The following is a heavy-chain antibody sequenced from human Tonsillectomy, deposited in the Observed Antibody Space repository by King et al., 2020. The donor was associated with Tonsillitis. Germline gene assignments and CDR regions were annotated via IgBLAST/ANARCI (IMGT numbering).Heavy chain of an antibody. CDR3: GVTSYDSSVSYYEDK. V-gene: IGHV3-53*04. CDR1: GLTVSSNY. CDR2: IYSGGST. Sequence: VQLVESGGGLVQPGGSLRLSCAASGLTVSSNYMSWVRQAPGKGLEWVSVIYSGGSTYYADSVKGRFTISRHNSKNKLYLQMNSLRAEDTAVYYFGVTSYDSSVSYYEDKWGQGTQVTVSS. D-gene: IGHD3-22*01. J-gene: IGHJ4*02.